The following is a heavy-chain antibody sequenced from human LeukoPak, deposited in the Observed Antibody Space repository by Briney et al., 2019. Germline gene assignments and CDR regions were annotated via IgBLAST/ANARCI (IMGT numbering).Heavy chain of an antibody. CDR2: IDVGSYA. J-gene: IGHJ4*02. V-gene: IGHV3-21*01. D-gene: IGHD6-13*01. CDR1: GFTFSSYG. CDR3: ARESSYYLDY. Sequence: GESLRLSCAASGFTFSSYGINWVRQAPGKGLEWVSSIDVGSYAYYANSVKGRFTISRDNAKNSLYLQMNSLRVEDTAVYYCARESSYYLDYWGQGTLVTVSS.